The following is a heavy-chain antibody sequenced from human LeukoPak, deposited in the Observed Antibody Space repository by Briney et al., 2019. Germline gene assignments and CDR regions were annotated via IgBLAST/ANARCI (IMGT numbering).Heavy chain of an antibody. D-gene: IGHD3-22*01. CDR3: ASHYDSSGYYCS. J-gene: IGHJ5*02. Sequence: GWINPNSGGTNYAQKFQGRVTMTRDTSISTAYMELSRLRSDDTAVYYCASHYDSSGYYCSWGQGTLVTVSS. CDR2: INPNSGGT. V-gene: IGHV1-2*02.